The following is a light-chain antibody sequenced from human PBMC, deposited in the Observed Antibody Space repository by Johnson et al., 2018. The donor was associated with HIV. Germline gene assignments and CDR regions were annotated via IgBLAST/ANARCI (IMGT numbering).Light chain of an antibody. Sequence: QSVLTQPPSVSAAPGQKVTISCSGSSSNIGNNYVSWYQQLPGTAPKLLIFDNDKRPSGIPDRFSGSKSGTSATLGITGLQTGDEADYYWGTWDSSLSAYVFGKGTKVHVL. CDR3: GTWDSSLSAYV. CDR1: SSNIGNNY. CDR2: DND. V-gene: IGLV1-51*01. J-gene: IGLJ1*01.